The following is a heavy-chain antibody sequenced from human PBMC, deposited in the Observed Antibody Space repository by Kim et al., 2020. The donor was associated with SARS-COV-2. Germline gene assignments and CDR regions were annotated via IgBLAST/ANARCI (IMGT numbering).Heavy chain of an antibody. Sequence: SETLSLTCTVSGGSISSSSYYWGWIRQPPGKGLEWIGSIYYSGSTYYNPSLKSRVTISVDTSKNQFSLKLSSVTAADTAVYYCARGLYDYVWGSYREIDYWGQGTLVTVSS. D-gene: IGHD3-16*02. J-gene: IGHJ4*02. CDR1: GGSISSSSYY. V-gene: IGHV4-39*01. CDR2: IYYSGST. CDR3: ARGLYDYVWGSYREIDY.